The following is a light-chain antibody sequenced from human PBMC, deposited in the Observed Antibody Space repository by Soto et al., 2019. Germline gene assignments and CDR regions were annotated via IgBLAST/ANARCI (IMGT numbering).Light chain of an antibody. CDR2: GAS. Sequence: EIVLTQSPGTLSLSPGERATLSCRASQSVSSSYLAWYQQKPGQAPRLVIFGASIRATGIPDRFSGSGSGTDFTLTISRLEPEDFAVYYCQQYGSSPNTFGQGTKVEIK. CDR3: QQYGSSPNT. J-gene: IGKJ2*01. CDR1: QSVSSSY. V-gene: IGKV3-20*01.